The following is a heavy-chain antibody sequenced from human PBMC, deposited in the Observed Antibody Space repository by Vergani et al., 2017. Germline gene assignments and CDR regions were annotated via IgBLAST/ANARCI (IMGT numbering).Heavy chain of an antibody. J-gene: IGHJ4*02. V-gene: IGHV5-51*01. Sequence: EVQLVQSGAEVKKPGESLKISCKGSGYSFTSYRIGWVRQMPGKGLEWMGIIYPGDSDTRYSPSFQGQVTISADHSISTVYLQWSSMKASDTAMYYCARYNRDGVWFGELDYWGQGTLVTVSS. CDR2: IYPGDSDT. D-gene: IGHD3-10*01. CDR1: GYSFTSYR. CDR3: ARYNRDGVWFGELDY.